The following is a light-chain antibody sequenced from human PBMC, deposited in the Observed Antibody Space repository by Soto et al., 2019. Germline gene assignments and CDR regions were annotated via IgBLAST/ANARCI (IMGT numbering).Light chain of an antibody. CDR2: EVS. Sequence: QSALTQPACVSGSPGQSTTISFTGTSSDVGSYNYVSWYQQHPGKAPKLMIYEVSNRPSGVSNRFSGSKSGNTASLTISGLQAEDEANYYCSSYTSISTRVFGGGTQLTVL. CDR3: SSYTSISTRV. J-gene: IGLJ3*02. CDR1: SSDVGSYNY. V-gene: IGLV2-14*01.